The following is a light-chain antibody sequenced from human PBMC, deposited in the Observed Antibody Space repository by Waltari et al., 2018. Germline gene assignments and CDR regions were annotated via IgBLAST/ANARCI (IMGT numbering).Light chain of an antibody. Sequence: QSALTQPRSVSGSPGQSVTISCTATTRSVGRLNYVSWHQQHPGKAPKPMIYVVNNRPSGVPDRFSGSKSGNTASLTISGLQADDESDYYCCTSVGDHAWVVGGGTRLTVV. CDR3: CTSVGDHAWV. CDR2: VVN. CDR1: TRSVGRLNY. V-gene: IGLV2-11*01. J-gene: IGLJ3*02.